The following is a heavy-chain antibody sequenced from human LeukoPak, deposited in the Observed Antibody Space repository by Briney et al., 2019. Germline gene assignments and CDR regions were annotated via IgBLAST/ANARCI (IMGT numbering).Heavy chain of an antibody. CDR3: ARGAAAGTLTWFDP. CDR1: GGSVSRYY. Sequence: SETLSLTCTVSGGSVSRYYWSWIRQPPGKGLEWIGEINHSGSTNYNPSLKSRVTISVDTSKNQFSLKLSSVTAADTAVYYCARGAAAGTLTWFDPWGQGTLVTVSS. CDR2: INHSGST. J-gene: IGHJ5*02. V-gene: IGHV4-34*01. D-gene: IGHD6-13*01.